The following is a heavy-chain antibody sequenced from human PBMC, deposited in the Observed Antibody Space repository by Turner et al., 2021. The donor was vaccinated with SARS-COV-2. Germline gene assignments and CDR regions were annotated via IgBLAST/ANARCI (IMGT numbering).Heavy chain of an antibody. Sequence: QVQLVESGGGVVQPGRSLRLSCAASGFTFRNYGMFWVRQAPGKGLEWVAIISYDGSNKHYADSVKGRFTISRDNSKNTLFLQMYSLRAEDTAVYYCVKGGSGWSMEFDYWGHGTLVTVSS. V-gene: IGHV3-30*18. CDR2: ISYDGSNK. J-gene: IGHJ4*01. CDR3: VKGGSGWSMEFDY. D-gene: IGHD6-19*01. CDR1: GFTFRNYG.